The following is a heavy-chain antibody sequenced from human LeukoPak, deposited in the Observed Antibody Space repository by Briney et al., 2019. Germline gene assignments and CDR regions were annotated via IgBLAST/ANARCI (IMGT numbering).Heavy chain of an antibody. CDR1: GGSFSFYF. D-gene: IGHD3-16*01. J-gene: IGHJ4*02. CDR2: IDNRGST. Sequence: PSETLSLTCTVSGGSFSFYFWHWIHQPPGEGLDWIGEIDNRGSTQYKPSLRSRGIISIDTSGNHFSLKLTSVTAADTAVYFCARDSDSGFQWGQGMLVTVSS. V-gene: IGHV4-34*01. CDR3: ARDSDSGFQ.